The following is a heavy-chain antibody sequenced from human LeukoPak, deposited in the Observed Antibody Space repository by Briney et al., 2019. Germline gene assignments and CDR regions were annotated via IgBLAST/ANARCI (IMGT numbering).Heavy chain of an antibody. CDR2: ISSSGSTI. J-gene: IGHJ6*03. Sequence: KTGGSLRLSCAASGFTFSSYEMNWVRQAPGKGLEWVSYISSSGSTIYYADSVKGRFTISRDNAKNSLYLQMNSLRAEDTAVYYCARALDGYNGYYYYYMDVWGKGTTVTVSS. D-gene: IGHD5-24*01. V-gene: IGHV3-48*03. CDR1: GFTFSSYE. CDR3: ARALDGYNGYYYYYMDV.